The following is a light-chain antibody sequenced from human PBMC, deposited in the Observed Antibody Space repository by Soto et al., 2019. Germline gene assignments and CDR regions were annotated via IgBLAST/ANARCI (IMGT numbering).Light chain of an antibody. CDR2: KAS. CDR1: QTISSW. J-gene: IGKJ1*01. V-gene: IGKV1-5*03. Sequence: DIQISQCASRLSVSVVDILTIACRASQTISSWLAWYQQKPGKAPKLLIYKASTLKSGVPSRFSGSGSGTEFTLTISSMQTDDFATYYCKHYNSYSDAFGQGTMVDIK. CDR3: KHYNSYSDA.